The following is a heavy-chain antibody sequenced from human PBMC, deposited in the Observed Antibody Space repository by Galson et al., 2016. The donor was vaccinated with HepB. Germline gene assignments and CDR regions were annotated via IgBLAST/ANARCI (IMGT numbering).Heavy chain of an antibody. CDR3: ARGGNCGGDCYSFDH. D-gene: IGHD2-21*02. CDR2: IYSTGTT. V-gene: IGHV4-39*01. Sequence: ETLSLTCSVSGGPISRGGYYWGWIRQPPGKALEWMGYIYSTGTTHYNPSLKSRVTISVDTSKNQVSLKLTSVTAADTAVYYCARGGNCGGDCYSFDHWGQGDLVAVSS. J-gene: IGHJ4*02. CDR1: GGPISRGGYY.